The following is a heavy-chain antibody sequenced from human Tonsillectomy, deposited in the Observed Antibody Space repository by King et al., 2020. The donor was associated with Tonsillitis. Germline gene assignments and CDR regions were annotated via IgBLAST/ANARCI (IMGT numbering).Heavy chain of an antibody. CDR3: AKDRGEGYAYFQD. D-gene: IGHD5-12*01. V-gene: IGHV3-30*18. J-gene: IGHJ1*01. CDR1: GFTFSIYG. CDR2: ISYDGRNK. Sequence: HVQLVESGGGVVQPGRSLRLSCAASGFTFSIYGMHWVRRAPGKGLEWVAFISYDGRNKYYGDSVKGRFTISRDNSKNTLYVQMNSLRPEDTAVYYCAKDRGEGYAYFQDWGQGTLVTVSS.